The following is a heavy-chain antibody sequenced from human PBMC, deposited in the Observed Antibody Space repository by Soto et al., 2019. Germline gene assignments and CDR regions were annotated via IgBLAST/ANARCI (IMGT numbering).Heavy chain of an antibody. CDR3: ISHSPEDMIRT. V-gene: IGHV3-73*01. D-gene: IGHD2-15*01. CDR1: GFTFSGSS. CDR2: IRNKANSYAT. J-gene: IGHJ4*02. Sequence: VGSLRLSCAASGFTFSGSSVHWVRQASGKGLEWVGRIRNKANSYATAYAASVRGRFTISRDDSKNTAFLQMNSLNTEDTAVYYCISHSPEDMIRTWGQGTLVTVSS.